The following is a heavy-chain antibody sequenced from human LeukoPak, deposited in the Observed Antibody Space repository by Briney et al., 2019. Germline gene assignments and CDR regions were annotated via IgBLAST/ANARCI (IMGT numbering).Heavy chain of an antibody. CDR1: GGSFSGYY. CDR2: INHSGST. CDR3: ARNYYGGNGVFDY. Sequence: SETLSLTCAVYGGSFSGYYWSWIRQPPGKGLEWIGEINHSGSTNYNPSLKSRVTMSVDTSKNQFSLKLSSVTAADTAVYYCARNYYGGNGVFDYWGQGTLVTVSS. D-gene: IGHD3-10*01. J-gene: IGHJ4*02. V-gene: IGHV4-34*01.